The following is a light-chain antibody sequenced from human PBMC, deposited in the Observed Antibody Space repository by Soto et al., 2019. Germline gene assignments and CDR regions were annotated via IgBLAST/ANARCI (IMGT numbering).Light chain of an antibody. Sequence: DIQMTPSPCSLAASVGDRVNITCRASQGISNYLAWYQQKPGKVPTLLIYAASTLQSGVTSRFSGSGSGTDFILTISSLQPDDVATYYCQQYNSYSITFGQGTRLE. V-gene: IGKV1-27*01. CDR1: QGISNY. CDR3: QQYNSYSIT. CDR2: AAS. J-gene: IGKJ5*01.